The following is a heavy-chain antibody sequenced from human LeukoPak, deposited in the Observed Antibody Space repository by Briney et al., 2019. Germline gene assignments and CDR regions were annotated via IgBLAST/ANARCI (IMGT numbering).Heavy chain of an antibody. J-gene: IGHJ5*02. D-gene: IGHD3-10*01. CDR1: GYTFTSYD. CDR2: MNPNSGNT. Sequence: ASVKVSCKASGYTFTSYDINWVRQATGQGLDWMGWMNPNSGNTGYAQKFQGRVTMTRNTSISTAYMELSSLRSEDTAVYYCARMHYYGSGSYNWFDPWGQGTLVTVSS. CDR3: ARMHYYGSGSYNWFDP. V-gene: IGHV1-8*01.